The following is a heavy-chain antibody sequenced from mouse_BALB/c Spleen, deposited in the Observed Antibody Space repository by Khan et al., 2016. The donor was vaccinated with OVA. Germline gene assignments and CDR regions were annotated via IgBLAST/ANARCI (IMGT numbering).Heavy chain of an antibody. CDR1: GSSSTSYG. V-gene: IGHV2-3*01. CDR2: IWTDGNT. CDR3: AIICYGYDWFAY. D-gene: IGHD2-2*01. J-gene: IGHJ3*01. Sequence: QVQLKESGPGLVAPSQSLSITCTVSGSSSTSYGVSWARQTPGKGLEWLGVIWTDGNTNYHSSLKSRLTITKDNSKSQVLLKLRSLQTDDTATYYCAIICYGYDWFAYWGQGTLVTVSA.